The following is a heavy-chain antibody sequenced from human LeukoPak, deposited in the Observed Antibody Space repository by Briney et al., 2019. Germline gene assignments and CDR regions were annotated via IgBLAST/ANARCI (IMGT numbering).Heavy chain of an antibody. D-gene: IGHD4-23*01. CDR3: ARDATDYGGNRGAFDI. CDR1: GGTFSSYA. J-gene: IGHJ3*02. CDR2: IIPIFGTA. Sequence: SVKVSCTASGGTFSSYAISWVRQAPGQGLEWMGGIIPIFGTANYAQKFQGRVTITADKSTSTAYMELSSLRSEDTAVYYCARDATDYGGNRGAFDIWGQGTMVTVSS. V-gene: IGHV1-69*06.